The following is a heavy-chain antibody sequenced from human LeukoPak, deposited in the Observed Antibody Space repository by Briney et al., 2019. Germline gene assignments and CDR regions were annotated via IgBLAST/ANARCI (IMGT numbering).Heavy chain of an antibody. J-gene: IGHJ5*02. Sequence: ASVKVSCKASGYTFTNFGISWVRQAPGQGLEWMGWISGYNGNTNYAQKLQGRVTMTTDTSTSTAYMDLRSLRSDDTAVYYCARDGGGWFDPWGQGTLVTVSS. V-gene: IGHV1-18*01. CDR3: ARDGGGWFDP. CDR1: GYTFTNFG. CDR2: ISGYNGNT. D-gene: IGHD3-10*01.